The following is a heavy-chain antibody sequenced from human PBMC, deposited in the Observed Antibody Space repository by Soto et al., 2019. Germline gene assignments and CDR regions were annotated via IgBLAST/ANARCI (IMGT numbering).Heavy chain of an antibody. J-gene: IGHJ6*02. D-gene: IGHD4-17*01. Sequence: QVQLVQSGAEVKKPGASVKVSCKASGYVFSGHHLHWVRQAPGQGLERMGWINPNRGGTNYAQKLQGRVTITRDTSISTAYMELRRLRFDDTAVYYCARGLDLGDSADNFYYYSGMDVWGQGTTVAVSS. V-gene: IGHV1-2*02. CDR2: INPNRGGT. CDR1: GYVFSGHH. CDR3: ARGLDLGDSADNFYYYSGMDV.